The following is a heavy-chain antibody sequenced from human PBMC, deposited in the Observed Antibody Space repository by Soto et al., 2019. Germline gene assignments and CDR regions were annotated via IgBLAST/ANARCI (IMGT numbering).Heavy chain of an antibody. D-gene: IGHD6-19*01. J-gene: IGHJ4*02. CDR1: GGSISSSSYY. CDR2: IFYSGST. CDR3: ARRYGWLYFDY. V-gene: IGHV4-39*01. Sequence: SETLSLTCSVSGGSISSSSYYWGWIRQPPGKGLEWIGTIFYSGSTYYNPSLKSRVTISVDTSKNQFSLRLISVTAADTALYYCARRYGWLYFDYWGQGSLVTVSS.